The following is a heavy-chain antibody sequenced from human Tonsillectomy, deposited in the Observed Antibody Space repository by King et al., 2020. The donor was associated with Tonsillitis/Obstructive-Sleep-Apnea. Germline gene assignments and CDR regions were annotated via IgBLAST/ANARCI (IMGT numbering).Heavy chain of an antibody. CDR2: ISGDGGST. D-gene: IGHD2-2*01. CDR1: GFTFDDYA. CDR3: ANGGGGLPALYY. V-gene: IGHV3-43*02. Sequence: DVQLVESGGGVVQPGGSLRLSCAASGFTFDDYAMHWVRQAPGKGMEWVSLISGDGGSTYYADSVKGRLTISRNNSKNSLYLQMNRLRTEDTALYYCANGGGGLPALYYWGQGPLVTVSS. J-gene: IGHJ4*02.